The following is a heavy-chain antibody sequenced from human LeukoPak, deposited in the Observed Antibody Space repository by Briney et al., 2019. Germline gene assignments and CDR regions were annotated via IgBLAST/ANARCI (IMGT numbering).Heavy chain of an antibody. V-gene: IGHV1-8*01. CDR2: MNPNSGNT. Sequence: ASVKVSCKASGYTFTSYDINWVRQATGQGLEWMGWMNPNSGNTGYAQKFQGRVTMTRNTSISTACMELSSLRSEDTAVYYCARGRRRVVPAAIRRGGYNWFDPWGQGTLVTVSS. CDR1: GYTFTSYD. J-gene: IGHJ5*02. CDR3: ARGRRRVVPAAIRRGGYNWFDP. D-gene: IGHD2-2*02.